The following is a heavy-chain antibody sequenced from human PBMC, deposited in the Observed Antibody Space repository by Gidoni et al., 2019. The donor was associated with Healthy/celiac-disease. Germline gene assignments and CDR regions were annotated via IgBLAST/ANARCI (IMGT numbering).Heavy chain of an antibody. J-gene: IGHJ5*02. CDR3: ARDFTPDSGSFNWFDP. D-gene: IGHD1-26*01. Sequence: QVQLVQSGAEVKKPGASVNGSCKASGDTFTSYGISWVRQAPGQGLEWMGWISAYNGNTNYAQKLQGRVTMTTDTSTSTAYMELRSLRSDDTAVYYCARDFTPDSGSFNWFDPWGQGTLVTVSS. CDR2: ISAYNGNT. V-gene: IGHV1-18*01. CDR1: GDTFTSYG.